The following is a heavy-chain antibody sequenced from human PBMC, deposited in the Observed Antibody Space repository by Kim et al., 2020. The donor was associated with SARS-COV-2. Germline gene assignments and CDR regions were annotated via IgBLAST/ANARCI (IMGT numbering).Heavy chain of an antibody. CDR3: ARGGQYQLLRGYYMDV. D-gene: IGHD2-2*01. CDR1: GGTFSSYA. J-gene: IGHJ6*03. CDR2: IIPILGIA. Sequence: SVKVSCKASGGTFSSYAISWVRQAPGQGLEWMGRIIPILGIANYAQKFQGRVTITADKSTSTAYMELSSLRSEDTAVYYCARGGQYQLLRGYYMDVWGKGTTVTVSS. V-gene: IGHV1-69*04.